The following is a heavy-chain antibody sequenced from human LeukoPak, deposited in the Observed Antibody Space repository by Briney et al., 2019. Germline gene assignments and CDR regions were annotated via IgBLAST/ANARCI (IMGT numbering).Heavy chain of an antibody. Sequence: SVKVSCKASGGTFSSYAISWVRQAPGQGLEWMGGIIPIFGTANYAQKFQGRVTITADKSTSTAYMELSSLRSEDTAVYYCARGAPRYDYVWGSYRYTKYNAFDIWGQGTMVTVSS. CDR3: ARGAPRYDYVWGSYRYTKYNAFDI. J-gene: IGHJ3*02. CDR2: IIPIFGTA. V-gene: IGHV1-69*06. CDR1: GGTFSSYA. D-gene: IGHD3-16*02.